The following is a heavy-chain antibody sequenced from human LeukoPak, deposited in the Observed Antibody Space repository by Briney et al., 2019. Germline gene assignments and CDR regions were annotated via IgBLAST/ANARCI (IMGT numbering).Heavy chain of an antibody. D-gene: IGHD3-22*01. CDR1: GFTFSTYG. CDR3: ARDPSSDRFQYFDY. Sequence: PGRSLRLSCTASGFTFSTYGMTWVRQAPGKGLEWVSSMSTYYSNIYYADSVKGRFTSSRDNAKNSLYLQMDSLTAEDTAVYYCARDPSSDRFQYFDYWGQGALVTVSS. CDR2: MSTYYSNI. J-gene: IGHJ4*02. V-gene: IGHV3-21*01.